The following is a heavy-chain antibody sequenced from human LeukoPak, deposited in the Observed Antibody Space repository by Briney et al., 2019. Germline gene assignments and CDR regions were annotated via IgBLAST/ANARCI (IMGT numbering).Heavy chain of an antibody. CDR3: ARDSAIYGDYFY. CDR1: GFTVSSNY. D-gene: IGHD4-17*01. CDR2: IYSGGST. Sequence: PGGSLRLSCAASGFTVSSNYMGWVRQAPGKGLEWVSVIYSGGSTYYADSVKGRFTISRDNSKNTLYLQMNSLRAEDTAVYYCARDSAIYGDYFYWGQGTLVTVSS. J-gene: IGHJ4*02. V-gene: IGHV3-53*01.